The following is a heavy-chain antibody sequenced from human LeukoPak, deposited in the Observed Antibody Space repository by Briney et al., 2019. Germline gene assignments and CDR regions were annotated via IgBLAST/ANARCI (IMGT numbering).Heavy chain of an antibody. J-gene: IGHJ4*02. CDR3: ARGIFRRTAYYFDY. D-gene: IGHD1-14*01. CDR2: INHSGST. Sequence: PSETLSLTCAVYGGSFSGYYWSWIRQPPGKGLEWIGEINHSGSTNYNPSLKSRVTISVDTSKNQFSLKLSSVTAADTAVYYCARGIFRRTAYYFDYWGQGTLVTVSS. CDR1: GGSFSGYY. V-gene: IGHV4-34*01.